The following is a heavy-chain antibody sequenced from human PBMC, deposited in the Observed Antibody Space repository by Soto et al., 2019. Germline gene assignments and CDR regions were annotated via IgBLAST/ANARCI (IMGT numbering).Heavy chain of an antibody. CDR1: GYSICSSNW. V-gene: IGHV4-28*03. Sequence: SETLSLSCAVSGYSICSSNWWGWIRPPPGKGLEWIGYIYYSGTTYYNPSLKSRVTMSVDTSKNQFSLKLSSVTAADTAVYYCARAPRGNYGYPSYFDYWGQGTLVTVSS. D-gene: IGHD3-10*01. J-gene: IGHJ4*02. CDR2: IYYSGTT. CDR3: ARAPRGNYGYPSYFDY.